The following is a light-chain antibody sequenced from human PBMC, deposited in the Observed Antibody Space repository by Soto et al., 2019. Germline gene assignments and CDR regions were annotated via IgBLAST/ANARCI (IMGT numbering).Light chain of an antibody. CDR2: TGS. CDR1: QGISNW. Sequence: DLQMTQSPSSVSASVGDRVSITCRASQGISNWLAWYQQKPGRAPKLLIYTGSSLQSGVPSRFSGTGSGTDFTLTISSLQPEDVATYCCQQANSFPLTFGGGTKVEIK. CDR3: QQANSFPLT. V-gene: IGKV1-12*01. J-gene: IGKJ4*01.